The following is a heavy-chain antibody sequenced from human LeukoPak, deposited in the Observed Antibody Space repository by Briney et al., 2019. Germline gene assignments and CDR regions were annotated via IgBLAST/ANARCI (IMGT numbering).Heavy chain of an antibody. D-gene: IGHD4-17*01. CDR3: ARDRFRPTVTTPYYYYGMDV. Sequence: SVKVSCKASGGTFSSYAISWVRQAPGQGLEWMGGIIPILGTANYAQKFQGRVTITADESTSTAYMELSSLRSEDTAVYYCARDRFRPTVTTPYYYYGMDVWGQGTTVTVSS. J-gene: IGHJ6*02. CDR2: IIPILGTA. V-gene: IGHV1-69*13. CDR1: GGTFSSYA.